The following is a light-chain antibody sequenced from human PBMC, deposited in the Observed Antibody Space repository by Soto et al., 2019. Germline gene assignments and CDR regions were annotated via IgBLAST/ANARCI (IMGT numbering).Light chain of an antibody. Sequence: QSVLAQPASVSGSSGQSITISCTGTSSDVGGYDYVGWYQQHPGKAPKLMIYNVYNRPSGVSFRFSGSKSGNTASLTISGLQTEDEADYYCTSYTNRYTYVFGTGTKVNVL. J-gene: IGLJ1*01. CDR1: SSDVGGYDY. CDR2: NVY. V-gene: IGLV2-14*01. CDR3: TSYTNRYTYV.